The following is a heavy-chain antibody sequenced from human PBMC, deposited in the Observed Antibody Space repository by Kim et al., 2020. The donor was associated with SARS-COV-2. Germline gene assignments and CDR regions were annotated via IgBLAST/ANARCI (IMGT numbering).Heavy chain of an antibody. Sequence: SETLSLTCTVSGYSISSGYYWGWIRQPPGKGLEWIGSIYHSGSTYYNPSLKSRVTISVDTSKNQFSLKLSSVTAADTAVYYCARYSSSWWDFYYYGMDV. V-gene: IGHV4-38-2*02. J-gene: IGHJ6*01. CDR3: ARYSSSWWDFYYYGMDV. CDR1: GYSISSGYY. D-gene: IGHD6-13*01. CDR2: IYHSGST.